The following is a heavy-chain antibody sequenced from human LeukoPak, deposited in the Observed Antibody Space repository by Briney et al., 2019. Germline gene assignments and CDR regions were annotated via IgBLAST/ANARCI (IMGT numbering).Heavy chain of an antibody. CDR3: VKDLSYESSGSVFDY. D-gene: IGHD3-22*01. V-gene: IGHV3-43*01. J-gene: IGHJ4*02. CDR2: INWHGTT. CDR1: GLTFEDS. Sequence: GGSLRLSCAASGLTFEDSMHWVRQAPGKTLEWVSLINWHGTTYYTDSVKGRFTISRDNNKNSLYLQMDTLRSEDTAFYYCVKDLSYESSGSVFDYWGQGTLVTVSS.